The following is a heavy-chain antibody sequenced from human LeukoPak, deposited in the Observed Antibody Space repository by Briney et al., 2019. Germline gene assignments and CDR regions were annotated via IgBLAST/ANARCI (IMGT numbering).Heavy chain of an antibody. CDR2: INHSGST. Sequence: PSETLSLTCAVYGGSFSGYYWSWIRQPPGKGLEWIGEINHSGSTNYNPSLKSRVTISVDTSKNQFPLKLSSVTAADTAVYYCARGMEAYYYYMDVWGKGTTVTVSS. CDR1: GGSFSGYY. J-gene: IGHJ6*03. V-gene: IGHV4-34*01. D-gene: IGHD1-1*01. CDR3: ARGMEAYYYYMDV.